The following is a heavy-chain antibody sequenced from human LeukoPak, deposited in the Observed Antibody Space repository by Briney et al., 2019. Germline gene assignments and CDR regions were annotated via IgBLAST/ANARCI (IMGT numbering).Heavy chain of an antibody. CDR3: ARGPSVAAHLDY. J-gene: IGHJ4*02. CDR1: GGSISSNNW. D-gene: IGHD5-12*01. V-gene: IGHV4-4*02. Sequence: PSETLSLTCAVSGGSISSNNWWSWVRQPPGKGLEWIGEIYHHGATNYNPSLKSRVTLSVDKSKNQFSLELSSVTAADTAVYYCARGPSVAAHLDYWGQGTPVTVSS. CDR2: IYHHGAT.